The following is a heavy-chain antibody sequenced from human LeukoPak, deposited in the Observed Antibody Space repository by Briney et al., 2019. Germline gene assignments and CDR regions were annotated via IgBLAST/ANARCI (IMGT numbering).Heavy chain of an antibody. Sequence: GGSLRLSCAASGFTFSSYAMHWVRQAPGGGLDWVALIWYDGTNKYYADSVKGRFTVSRDNSKNTLYLQMNSLRAEDTAVYYCARDAAGTCLDYWGQGTLVTVSS. J-gene: IGHJ4*02. CDR1: GFTFSSYA. CDR2: IWYDGTNK. CDR3: ARDAAGTCLDY. D-gene: IGHD1-7*01. V-gene: IGHV3-33*01.